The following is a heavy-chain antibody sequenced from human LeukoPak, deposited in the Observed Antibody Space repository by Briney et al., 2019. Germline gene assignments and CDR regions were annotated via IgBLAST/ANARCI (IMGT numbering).Heavy chain of an antibody. CDR1: GYTFTDYY. Sequence: ASVKVSCKASGYTFTDYYMHWVRQAPGQGLEWMGWINPNSGATTYAQKFQDRVTMTRDTSISTAYMDLSRLRSDDTAVYYCAREVSPWGSSFDYWGQGTLVTVSS. CDR3: AREVSPWGSSFDY. D-gene: IGHD6-6*01. CDR2: INPNSGAT. V-gene: IGHV1-2*02. J-gene: IGHJ4*02.